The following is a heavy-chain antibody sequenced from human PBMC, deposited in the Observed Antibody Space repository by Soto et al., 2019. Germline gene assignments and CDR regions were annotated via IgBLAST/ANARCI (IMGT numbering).Heavy chain of an antibody. CDR2: IIPMFGTA. Sequence: SVKVTWDACGGTLSSHVWTWVRQAPGRGLEWMGGIIPMFGTANHAQKFQGRVTLIADESTNTAYLELSSLRSEDTAVYYCARGSRDCSGGTCFPLPTAEYFRHWGQGTLVTVSS. D-gene: IGHD2-15*01. V-gene: IGHV1-69*13. CDR3: ARGSRDCSGGTCFPLPTAEYFRH. CDR1: GGTLSSHV. J-gene: IGHJ1*01.